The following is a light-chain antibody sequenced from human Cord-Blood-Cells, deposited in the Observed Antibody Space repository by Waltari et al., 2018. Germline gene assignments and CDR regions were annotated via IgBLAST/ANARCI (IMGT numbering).Light chain of an antibody. Sequence: NFMLTQPHSVSESPGKTVTTSCTSSSGAIASNYVQWYQQRPGSSPTTVIYEDNQRPSGVPDRFSGSIDSSSNSASLTISGLKTEDEADYYCQSYDSSNRVFGGGTKLTVL. CDR2: EDN. V-gene: IGLV6-57*01. CDR3: QSYDSSNRV. J-gene: IGLJ3*02. CDR1: SGAIASNY.